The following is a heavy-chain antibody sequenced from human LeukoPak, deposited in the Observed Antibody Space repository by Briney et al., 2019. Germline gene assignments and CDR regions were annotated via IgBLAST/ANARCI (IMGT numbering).Heavy chain of an antibody. J-gene: IGHJ5*02. CDR3: ARGYCSGGSCYSVENWFDP. V-gene: IGHV1-2*05. D-gene: IGHD2-15*01. Sequence: ASVKVSCKAAGYTFTGYYMIWVRQAPGQGLEWMARINPNSGGTNYAQKFQGRVTMTRDTSISTAYMELSRLRSDDTDMYYCARGYCSGGSCYSVENWFDPWSQGTLVTVSS. CDR2: INPNSGGT. CDR1: GYTFTGYY.